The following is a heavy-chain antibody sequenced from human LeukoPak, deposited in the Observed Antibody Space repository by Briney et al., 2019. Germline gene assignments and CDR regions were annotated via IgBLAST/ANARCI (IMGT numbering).Heavy chain of an antibody. D-gene: IGHD1-1*01. Sequence: PSETLSLTCTVSGYSISSGSYWGWIRQPPGKGLEWIGSIYHSGITYYNPSLKSRVTISVDTSKNQFSLKLSSVTAADTAVYYCARRGSNIWNYYFDYWGQGTLVTVSS. CDR3: ARRGSNIWNYYFDY. CDR2: IYHSGIT. V-gene: IGHV4-38-2*02. CDR1: GYSISSGSY. J-gene: IGHJ4*02.